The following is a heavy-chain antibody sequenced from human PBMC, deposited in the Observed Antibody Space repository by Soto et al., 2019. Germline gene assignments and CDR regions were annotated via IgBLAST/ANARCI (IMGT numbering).Heavy chain of an antibody. V-gene: IGHV4-39*01. D-gene: IGHD3-3*01. CDR3: ARQTGYDFWSGEFDY. CDR1: SSSVC. Sequence: SSSVCCVLIGKPKVKGLQWIGSIYYSGSTYYNPSLKIRVTISVDTSKNQFSLKLSSVTAADTAVYYCARQTGYDFWSGEFDYWGQGTLVPVS. J-gene: IGHJ4*02. CDR2: IYYSGST.